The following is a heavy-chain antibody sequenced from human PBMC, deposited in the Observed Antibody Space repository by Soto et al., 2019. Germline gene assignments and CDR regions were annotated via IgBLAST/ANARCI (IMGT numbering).Heavy chain of an antibody. CDR2: IIPIFGTA. Sequence: EASVKVSCKASGGTFSSCAISWVRQAPGQGLEWMGGIIPIFGTANYAQKFQGRVTITADESTSTAYMELSSLRSEDTAVYYCARSSILTVSSVNYYYGMDVWGQGTTVTVSS. V-gene: IGHV1-69*13. J-gene: IGHJ6*02. CDR1: GGTFSSCA. CDR3: ARSSILTVSSVNYYYGMDV. D-gene: IGHD3-9*01.